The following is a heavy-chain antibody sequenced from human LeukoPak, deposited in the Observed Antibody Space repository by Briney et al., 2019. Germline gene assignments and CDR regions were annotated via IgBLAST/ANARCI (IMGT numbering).Heavy chain of an antibody. V-gene: IGHV1-69*04. CDR3: ARDHGDYFDSSGYYLGYYFDY. CDR1: GGTFSNDA. D-gene: IGHD3-22*01. Sequence: GGSVKVSCKASGGTFSNDAISWVRQAPGQGLEWMGRINTIVGVPIYTQKFQGRVTITADKSTSIAYMELSSLRSEDTAVYYCARDHGDYFDSSGYYLGYYFDYWGQGTLVTVSS. J-gene: IGHJ4*02. CDR2: INTIVGVP.